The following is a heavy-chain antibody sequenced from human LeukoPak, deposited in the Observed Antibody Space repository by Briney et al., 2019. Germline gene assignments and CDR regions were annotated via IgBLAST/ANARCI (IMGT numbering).Heavy chain of an antibody. CDR3: AREKLELSFDY. J-gene: IGHJ4*02. D-gene: IGHD1-7*01. CDR1: GFTFSDYY. CDR2: ISSSGSYI. V-gene: IGHV3-11*04. Sequence: GGSLRLSCAASGFTFSDYYMSWIRQAPGKGLEWVSYISSSGSYIYYADSVKGRFTISRDNAKNSLYLQMNSLRAEDTAVYYRAREKLELSFDYWGQGTLVTVSS.